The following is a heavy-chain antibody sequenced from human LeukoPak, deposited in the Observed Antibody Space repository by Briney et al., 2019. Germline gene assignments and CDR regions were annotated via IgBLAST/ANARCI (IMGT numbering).Heavy chain of an antibody. CDR2: ISSSSSYI. V-gene: IGHV3-21*01. Sequence: PGGSLRLSCAASGFTFSSYSMNWVRQAPGKGLEWVSSISSSSSYIYYADSVKGRFTISRDNAKNSLYLQMNSLRAEDTAVYYCARRLLPHQISGLDYWGQGTLVTVSS. D-gene: IGHD2-15*01. CDR3: ARRLLPHQISGLDY. J-gene: IGHJ4*02. CDR1: GFTFSSYS.